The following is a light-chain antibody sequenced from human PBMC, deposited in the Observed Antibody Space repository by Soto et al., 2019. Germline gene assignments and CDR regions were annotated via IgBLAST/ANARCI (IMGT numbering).Light chain of an antibody. J-gene: IGLJ1*01. Sequence: QSSLTQPASLSGSPVQSITISCTGTSSDICAYYYFAWFQQHPGKSPKLMISEVNNRPSGFSNRFSGSKSGNTAYLTISGLQVEDEAEYFCLSFTTTXTHVVGTGTKVXV. CDR1: SSDICAYYY. V-gene: IGLV2-14*01. CDR3: LSFTTTXTHV. CDR2: EVN.